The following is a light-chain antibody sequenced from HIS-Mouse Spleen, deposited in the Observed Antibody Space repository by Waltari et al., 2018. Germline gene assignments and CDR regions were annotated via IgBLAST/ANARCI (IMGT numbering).Light chain of an antibody. CDR1: SIGSKR. V-gene: IGLV3-21*02. CDR2: DDS. J-gene: IGLJ1*01. CDR3: QVWDSSSDPV. Sequence: SYMQTPPPSVSVAPGQTTSITWGGNSIGSKRVQWYQQTPGQAPVLVVYDDSDRPSGIPERFSGSNSGNTATLTISRVEAGDEADYYCQVWDSSSDPVFGTGTKVTVL.